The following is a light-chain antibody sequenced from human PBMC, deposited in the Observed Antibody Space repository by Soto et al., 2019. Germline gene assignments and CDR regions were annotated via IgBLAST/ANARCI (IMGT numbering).Light chain of an antibody. CDR1: NSDVGGYNY. CDR2: EVS. J-gene: IGLJ2*01. Sequence: QSALTQPPSASGSPGQSVTISCTGTNSDVGGYNYVSWYQQHPGKAPKVMIYEVSKRPSGVPDRFSGSKSGNTASLTVSGLQAEDEADYYCSSYVGSNNLLFGGGTKLTVL. V-gene: IGLV2-8*01. CDR3: SSYVGSNNLL.